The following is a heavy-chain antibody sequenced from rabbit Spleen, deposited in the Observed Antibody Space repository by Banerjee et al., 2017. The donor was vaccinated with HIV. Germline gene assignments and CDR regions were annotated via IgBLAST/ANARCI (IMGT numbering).Heavy chain of an antibody. CDR2: IDTNNGDT. J-gene: IGHJ2*01. CDR3: ARNYVNAFDP. Sequence: QSLEESGGDLVKPGASLTLTCTASGFTIGSNWICWVRQAPGKGLEWIACIDTNNGDTDYANWPKGRFTISKTSSTTVTLQMTSLTAADTATYFCARNYVNAFDPWGPGTLVTVS. D-gene: IGHD1-1*01. CDR1: GFTIGSNW. V-gene: IGHV1S40*01.